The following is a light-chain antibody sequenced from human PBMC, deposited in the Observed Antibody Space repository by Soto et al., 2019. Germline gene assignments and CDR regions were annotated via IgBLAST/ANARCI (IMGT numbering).Light chain of an antibody. CDR3: QQYNSYRRA. V-gene: IGKV1-5*03. J-gene: IGKJ1*01. Sequence: DIQMTQSPSTLSASVGDRVTITCRASQSISSWLAWYQQKTGKAPKLLIYKASSLESGVTSRFSGSGSGTEFTLTNRSLQTDDYATYSYQQYNSYRRAFGQATKVKIK. CDR1: QSISSW. CDR2: KAS.